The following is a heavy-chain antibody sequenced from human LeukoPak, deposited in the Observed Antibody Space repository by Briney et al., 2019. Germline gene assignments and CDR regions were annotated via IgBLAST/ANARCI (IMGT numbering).Heavy chain of an antibody. CDR2: ISWNSGSI. CDR3: AKGPTSSSGYYFDY. J-gene: IGHJ4*02. Sequence: GRSLRLSCAASGFTFDDYAMHWVRHAPGKGLEWVSGISWNSGSIGHADSVKGRFTISRDNAKNSLYLQMNSLRAEDTALYYCAKGPTSSSGYYFDYWGQGTLVTVSS. D-gene: IGHD6-13*01. CDR1: GFTFDDYA. V-gene: IGHV3-9*01.